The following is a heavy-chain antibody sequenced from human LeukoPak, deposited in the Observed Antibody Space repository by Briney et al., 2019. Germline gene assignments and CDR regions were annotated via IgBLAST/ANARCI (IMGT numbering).Heavy chain of an antibody. D-gene: IGHD1-1*01. CDR3: ARYRLGWFDP. CDR1: SDSISSTSGTYF. CDR2: INTSGST. V-gene: IGHV4-61*02. J-gene: IGHJ5*02. Sequence: PSETLSLTCSVSSDSISSTSGTYFWGWIRQPAGKGLEWIGRINTSGSTNYNPSLKIRVTMSVDTSNNQFSLKVTSVTAADTAVYYCARYRLGWFDPWGQGTLVTVSS.